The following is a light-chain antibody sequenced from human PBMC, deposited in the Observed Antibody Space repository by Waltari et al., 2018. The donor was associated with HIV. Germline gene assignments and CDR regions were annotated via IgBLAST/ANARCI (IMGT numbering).Light chain of an antibody. J-gene: IGKJ4*01. Sequence: EFVLTQSPGTLSLSPGERVTLSCRASQSISSNFLAWYQQKPGQAPRLLIYGASNRAPDIPDRFSGSGSGTDFTLTISRLEPEDSAVYFCQQFGTSAPLTFGGGTKVEIK. CDR2: GAS. V-gene: IGKV3-20*01. CDR3: QQFGTSAPLT. CDR1: QSISSNF.